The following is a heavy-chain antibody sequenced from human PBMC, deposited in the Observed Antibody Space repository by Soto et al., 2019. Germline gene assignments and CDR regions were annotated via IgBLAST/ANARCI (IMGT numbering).Heavy chain of an antibody. J-gene: IGHJ4*02. V-gene: IGHV4-31*03. CDR3: ARGGSYDTRGKDY. Sequence: LSLTCTVSGGSISSGGYYWSWIRQHPGKGLEWIGYIYYSGSTYYNPSLKSRVTISVDTSKNQFSLKLSSVTAADTAVYYCARGGSYDTRGKDYWGQGTLVTVSS. CDR2: IYYSGST. D-gene: IGHD3-22*01. CDR1: GGSISSGGYY.